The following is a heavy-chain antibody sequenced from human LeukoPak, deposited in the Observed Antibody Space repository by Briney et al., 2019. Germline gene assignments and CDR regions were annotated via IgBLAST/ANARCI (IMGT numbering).Heavy chain of an antibody. D-gene: IGHD3-22*01. CDR1: GFTFSDYG. J-gene: IGHJ4*02. CDR2: ISPTTGTT. CDR3: ARDRAYYDSSGYYGTVY. V-gene: IGHV3-23*01. Sequence: GGSLRLSCAASGFTFSDYGMSWVRQAPGKGLEWLSAISPTTGTTFYADSVKGRFTISRDNSENTLYLQMNSLRAEDTAVYYCARDRAYYDSSGYYGTVYWGQGTLVTVSS.